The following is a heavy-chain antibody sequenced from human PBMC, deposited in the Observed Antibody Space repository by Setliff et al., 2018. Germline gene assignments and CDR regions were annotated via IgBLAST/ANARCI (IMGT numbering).Heavy chain of an antibody. D-gene: IGHD3-3*01. V-gene: IGHV4-38-2*01. CDR1: GISISSGHY. J-gene: IGHJ3*02. CDR3: ASPRRDDLDSPFDAFDI. Sequence: PSETLSLTCGVSGISISSGHYWGWIRQPPGKGLEWIATIYHKGRTYYNPSLDSRVIISLDTSKNHFSLRLSSVTAADTAVYYCASPRRDDLDSPFDAFDIWGQGTKVTVS. CDR2: IYHKGRT.